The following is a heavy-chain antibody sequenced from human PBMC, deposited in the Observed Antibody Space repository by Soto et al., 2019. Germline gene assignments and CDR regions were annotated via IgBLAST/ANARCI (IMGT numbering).Heavy chain of an antibody. CDR1: SGSISSSNW. CDR2: IYHSGST. D-gene: IGHD4-17*01. J-gene: IGHJ2*01. Sequence: QVQLQESGPGLVKPSGTLSLTCAVSSGSISSSNWWSWVRQPPGKWLEGIGEIYHSGSTNYNPSLKSRVTISVDKSKNQFSLKLSSVTAADTAVYYCARFGYGDSWYFDLWGRGTLVTVSS. CDR3: ARFGYGDSWYFDL. V-gene: IGHV4-4*02.